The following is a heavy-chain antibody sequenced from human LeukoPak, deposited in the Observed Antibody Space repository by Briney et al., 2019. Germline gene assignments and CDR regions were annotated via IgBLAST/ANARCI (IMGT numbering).Heavy chain of an antibody. V-gene: IGHV3-74*01. J-gene: IGHJ4*02. CDR1: GFTLSTYW. CDR2: INSDGSRT. CDR3: ARGTWSAADTNIDY. Sequence: GGSLRLSCAASGFTLSTYWMHWVRQGPGKGLVWVSCINSDGSRTTYADSVKGRFTISRDNAKNTLYLQMNTLRVEDTAVYYCARGTWSAADTNIDYWGQGTLVTVSS. D-gene: IGHD6-13*01.